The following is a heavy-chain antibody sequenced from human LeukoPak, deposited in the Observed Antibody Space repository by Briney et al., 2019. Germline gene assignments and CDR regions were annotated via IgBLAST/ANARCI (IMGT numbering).Heavy chain of an antibody. V-gene: IGHV4-4*02. Sequence: SGTLCLTCAVSGGSISSSNWWSWVRQPPGKGLEWIGEIYHSGSTNYNPSLKSRVTISVDKSKNQFSLKLSSVTAADTAVYYCAREGSTVLGYFDYWGQGTLVTVSS. CDR2: IYHSGST. CDR3: AREGSTVLGYFDY. CDR1: GGSISSSNW. J-gene: IGHJ4*02. D-gene: IGHD1-26*01.